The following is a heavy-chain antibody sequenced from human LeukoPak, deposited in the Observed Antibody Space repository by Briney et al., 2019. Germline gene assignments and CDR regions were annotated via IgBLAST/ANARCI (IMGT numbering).Heavy chain of an antibody. D-gene: IGHD6-13*01. CDR1: GYTFTGYY. Sequence: ASVKVSCKASGYTFTGYYMHWVRQAPGQGLEWMGWINPNSGGTNYAQKFQGRVTMTRDTSISTAYMELSRLRSDDTAAYYCARRFRIAAVGALDPWGQGTLVTVSS. CDR3: ARRFRIAAVGALDP. V-gene: IGHV1-2*02. CDR2: INPNSGGT. J-gene: IGHJ5*02.